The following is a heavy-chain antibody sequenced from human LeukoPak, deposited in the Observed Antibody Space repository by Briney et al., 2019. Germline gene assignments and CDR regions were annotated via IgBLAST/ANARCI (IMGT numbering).Heavy chain of an antibody. CDR1: GGTFSSYA. CDR2: IIPIFGTA. Sequence: SVKVSCKASGGTFSSYAISWVRQAPGQGLEWMGRIIPIFGTANYAQKFQGRVTITADKSTSTAYMELSSLRAEDTAVYYCARGGDGGYYDSSGRYFDYWGQGTLVTVSS. D-gene: IGHD3-22*01. J-gene: IGHJ4*02. V-gene: IGHV1-69*06. CDR3: ARGGDGGYYDSSGRYFDY.